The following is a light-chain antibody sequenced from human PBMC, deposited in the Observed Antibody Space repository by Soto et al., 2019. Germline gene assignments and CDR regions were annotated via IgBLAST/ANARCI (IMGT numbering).Light chain of an antibody. Sequence: MKESTANLSVSPEVGATLSCLASQPVSDKLAWYQQKPGQAPRLLIYGASARALGIPDRFSGSGAGTELSCTATRLQFEDFAVYYCQQDAQWPITSGQGTRLEIK. J-gene: IGKJ5*01. CDR2: GAS. CDR3: QQDAQWPIT. V-gene: IGKV3-15*01. CDR1: QPVSDK.